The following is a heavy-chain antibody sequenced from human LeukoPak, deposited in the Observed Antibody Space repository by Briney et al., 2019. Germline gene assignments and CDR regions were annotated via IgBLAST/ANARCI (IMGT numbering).Heavy chain of an antibody. CDR3: ARESRGSDYDS. D-gene: IGHD6-19*01. Sequence: ASVKVSSKASGYTFTGYYIHWVRQAPGQGLEWMGWVNPNSGGTNYAQKFQGRVTMTRDTSISTAYMELSRLTSDDTAVYYCARESRGSDYDSWGQGTLVTVSS. J-gene: IGHJ4*02. V-gene: IGHV1-2*02. CDR1: GYTFTGYY. CDR2: VNPNSGGT.